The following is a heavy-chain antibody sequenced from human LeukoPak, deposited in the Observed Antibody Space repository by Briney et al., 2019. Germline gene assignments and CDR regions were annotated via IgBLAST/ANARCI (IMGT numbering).Heavy chain of an antibody. CDR3: ARDLSLGRHEYGEAFDN. V-gene: IGHV1-18*01. CDR1: GYTFNNQG. CDR2: ISGYSGNT. Sequence: ASVKVSCKTSGYTFNNQGISWVRQAPGQGLEGMGWISGYSGNTNYVQKFQGRVTMTTDTPTSTAYMEVRNLKSDDPAVYYCARDLSLGRHEYGEAFDNWGQGTLVIVSS. D-gene: IGHD4-17*01. J-gene: IGHJ4*02.